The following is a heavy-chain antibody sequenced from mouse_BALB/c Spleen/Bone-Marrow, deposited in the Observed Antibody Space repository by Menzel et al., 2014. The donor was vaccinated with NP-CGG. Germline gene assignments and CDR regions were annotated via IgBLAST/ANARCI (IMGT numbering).Heavy chain of an antibody. J-gene: IGHJ2*01. V-gene: IGHV1S81*02. CDR2: INPSNGRT. CDR1: GYTFTSYW. CDR3: ARRNGDY. Sequence: VQLQQSGAELVKPGASVKLSCKASGYTFTSYWMHWVKQRPGQGLEWIGEINPSNGRTNYNEKFKGRATLTVDKSSSTAYMQLSSLTSEDSAVYYCARRNGDYWGQGTTLTVSS.